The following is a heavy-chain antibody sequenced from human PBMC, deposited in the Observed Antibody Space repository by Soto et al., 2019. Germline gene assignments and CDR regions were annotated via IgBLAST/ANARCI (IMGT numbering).Heavy chain of an antibody. CDR1: GFTCTSYA. D-gene: IGHD4-17*01. J-gene: IGHJ6*02. CDR3: AKGGRRDYVSPGMDA. V-gene: IGHV3-23*01. CDR2: IRGSGDST. Sequence: EVQLLESGGDFVQPGGSLRLSCAVSGFTCTSYALSWVRQAPGKGLEWVSTIRGSGDSTYYADSVKGRFTISRDSSKNTLYLQMNSLRGEDTALYYCAKGGRRDYVSPGMDAWGQGTTVTVSS.